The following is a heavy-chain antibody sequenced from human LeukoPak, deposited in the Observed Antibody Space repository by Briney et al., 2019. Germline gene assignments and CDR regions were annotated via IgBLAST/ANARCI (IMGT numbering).Heavy chain of an antibody. V-gene: IGHV3-64*01. CDR1: GFTFSSYA. Sequence: PGGSLRLSCAASGFTFSSYAMHWVRQAPGKGLEYVSAISSNGGSTYYANSVKGRLAISRDNSKNTLYLQMGSLRAEDMAVYYCARVSGGDYFWNAFDIWGQGTMVTVSS. J-gene: IGHJ3*02. CDR2: ISSNGGST. CDR3: ARVSGGDYFWNAFDI. D-gene: IGHD4-17*01.